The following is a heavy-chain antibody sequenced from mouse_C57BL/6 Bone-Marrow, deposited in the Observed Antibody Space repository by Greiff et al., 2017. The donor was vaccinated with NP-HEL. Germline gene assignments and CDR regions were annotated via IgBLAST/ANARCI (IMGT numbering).Heavy chain of an antibody. V-gene: IGHV6-6*01. CDR1: GFTFSDAW. CDR3: TRRITTVVATDYFDY. Sequence: DVHLVESGGGLVQPGGSMKLSCAASGFTFSDAWMDWVRQSPEKGLEWVAEIRNNANSHATYYAESGKGRFTISRADSKSCVYLRRHSSRAAAIGVYYCTRRITTVVATDYFDYWGQGTTVTVSS. J-gene: IGHJ2*01. D-gene: IGHD1-1*01. CDR2: IRNNANSHAT.